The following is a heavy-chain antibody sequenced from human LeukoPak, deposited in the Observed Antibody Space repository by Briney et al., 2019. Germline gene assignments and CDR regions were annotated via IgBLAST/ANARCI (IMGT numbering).Heavy chain of an antibody. CDR3: ARWYCSSTSCPFGY. CDR1: GGSISSYY. V-gene: IGHV4-4*07. J-gene: IGHJ4*02. CDR2: IYTSGST. D-gene: IGHD2-2*01. Sequence: PSETLSLTCTVSGGSISSYYWSWIRQPAGKGLEWIGRIYTSGSTNYNPSLKSRATMSVDTSKNQFSLKLSSVTAADTAVYYCARWYCSSTSCPFGYWGQGTLVTVSS.